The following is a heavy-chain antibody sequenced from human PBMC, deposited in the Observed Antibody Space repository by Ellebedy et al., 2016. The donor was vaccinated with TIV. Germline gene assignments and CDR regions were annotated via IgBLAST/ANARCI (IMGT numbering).Heavy chain of an antibody. J-gene: IGHJ6*02. D-gene: IGHD1-7*01. CDR2: MNPNSGNT. CDR3: ARGPPGTTGYYYGMDV. V-gene: IGHV1-8*01. CDR1: GYTFTSYD. Sequence: AASVKVSCKASGYTFTSYDIHWVRQATGQGLEWMGWMNPNSGNTGYAEKFQGRVTMTRNTSISTAYMELSSLSSEDTAVYYCARGPPGTTGYYYGMDVWGQGTTVTVSS.